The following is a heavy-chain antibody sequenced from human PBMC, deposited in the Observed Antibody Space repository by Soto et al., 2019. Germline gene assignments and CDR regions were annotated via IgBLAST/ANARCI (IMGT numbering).Heavy chain of an antibody. CDR2: IYHSGSN. CDR3: ARDRPGIAALEY. CDR1: SGSISSSNW. V-gene: IGHV4-4*02. Sequence: QVQLQESGPGLVKPSGTLSLTCAVSSGSISSSNWWSWVRQPPGKGLEWIGEIYHSGSNNYNPSLKSRVTISVAKSKNQFSLKLSSVTAADTSVYYCARDRPGIAALEYWGQGTLVTVSS. J-gene: IGHJ4*02. D-gene: IGHD6-13*01.